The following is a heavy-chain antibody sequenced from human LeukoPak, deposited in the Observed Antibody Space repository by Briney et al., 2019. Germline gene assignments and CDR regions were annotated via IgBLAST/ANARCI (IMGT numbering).Heavy chain of an antibody. CDR1: GGSISSYY. V-gene: IGHV4-59*01. CDR2: THYSGAT. D-gene: IGHD2-21*02. J-gene: IGHJ6*03. Sequence: SETLSLTCTVSGGSISSYYWSWLRQPPGKGLEYIGYTHYSGATNYNPSLKSRVTISLDTSKNQFSLKLSSVTAADTAVYYCARVKVTAIPYYYYYMDVWGKGTTVTVSS. CDR3: ARVKVTAIPYYYYYMDV.